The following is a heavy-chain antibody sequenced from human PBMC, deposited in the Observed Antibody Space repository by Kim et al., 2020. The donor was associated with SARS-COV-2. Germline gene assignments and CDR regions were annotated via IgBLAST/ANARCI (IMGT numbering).Heavy chain of an antibody. D-gene: IGHD3-16*01. V-gene: IGHV3-33*08. Sequence: GGSLRLSCAASGFTLSTYGMHWVRQAPGKGLEWVAVIWNDGYKKDYGDSVKGRFTLSRDTSKNTVYLQINSLRAEDTAVYYCARDGGASLDYWGQRTLVTVSS. CDR3: ARDGGASLDY. CDR2: IWNDGYKK. CDR1: GFTLSTYG. J-gene: IGHJ4*02.